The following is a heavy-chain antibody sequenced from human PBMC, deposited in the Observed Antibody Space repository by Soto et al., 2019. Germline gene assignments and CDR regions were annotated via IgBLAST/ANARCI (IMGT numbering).Heavy chain of an antibody. D-gene: IGHD3-10*01. CDR2: INHSGST. Sequence: SETLSLTCAVYGGSFSGYYWSWIRQPPGKGLEWIGEINHSGSTNYNPSLKSRVTISVDTSKNKFSLKLSPVTAADTAVYYCARRSGFNTMVRGPRFDYWGQGTLVTVSS. V-gene: IGHV4-34*01. CDR3: ARRSGFNTMVRGPRFDY. J-gene: IGHJ4*02. CDR1: GGSFSGYY.